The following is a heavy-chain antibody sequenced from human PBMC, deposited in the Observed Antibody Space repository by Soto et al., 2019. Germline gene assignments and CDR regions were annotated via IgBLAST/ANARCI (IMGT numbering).Heavy chain of an antibody. D-gene: IGHD5-12*01. CDR3: ARGRGYSLIPVVDDAVDV. V-gene: IGHV1-18*04. Sequence: ASVKVSCKASGYSFTGYGINWVRQAPGQGLQWLGRITTYNGDTNYAQNFQGRVTMTTDTSTSTAYMELRSLRSDDTAVYFCARGRGYSLIPVVDDAVDVWGQGTLVTVSS. CDR1: GYSFTGYG. CDR2: ITTYNGDT. J-gene: IGHJ3*01.